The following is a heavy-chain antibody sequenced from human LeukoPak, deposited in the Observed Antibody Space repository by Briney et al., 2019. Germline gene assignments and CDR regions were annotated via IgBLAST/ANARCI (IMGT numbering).Heavy chain of an antibody. Sequence: GRSLRLSWAASGFTFSSYGMHWVRQAPGKGLEWVAVISYDGSNKYYADSVKGRFTISRDNSKNTLYLQMNSLRAEDTAVYYCAKEGPYYDSSGYLVYWGQGTLVTVSS. J-gene: IGHJ4*02. CDR1: GFTFSSYG. CDR2: ISYDGSNK. D-gene: IGHD3-22*01. V-gene: IGHV3-30*18. CDR3: AKEGPYYDSSGYLVY.